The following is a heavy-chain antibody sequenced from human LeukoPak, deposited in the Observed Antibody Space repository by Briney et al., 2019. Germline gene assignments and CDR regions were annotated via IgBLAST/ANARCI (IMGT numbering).Heavy chain of an antibody. Sequence: GASVTVSCKASGYTFTTCAFTMMWLPPGQGLEWVGWISAYNGKTNYAQKLQGRVTMTTDTSTNTAYMELRSLRSDDTAVYYCARDYNCRANGFCPVGYWGEGTLVTVSS. J-gene: IGHJ4*02. D-gene: IGHD1-1*01. V-gene: IGHV1-18*01. CDR3: ARDYNCRANGFCPVGY. CDR2: ISAYNGKT. CDR1: GYTFTTCA.